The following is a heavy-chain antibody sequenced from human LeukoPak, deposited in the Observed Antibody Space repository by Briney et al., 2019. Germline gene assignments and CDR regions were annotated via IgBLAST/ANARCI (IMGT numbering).Heavy chain of an antibody. V-gene: IGHV1-2*02. CDR1: GYTFTGYY. D-gene: IGHD6-13*01. CDR3: AREPGMGYIAAAASNWFDP. Sequence: ASVKVSCNASGYTFTGYYMHWVRQAPGQGLEWMGWINPNSGGTNYAQKFQGRVTMTRDTSISTAYMELSRLRPDDTAVYYCAREPGMGYIAAAASNWFDPWGQGTLVTVSS. J-gene: IGHJ5*02. CDR2: INPNSGGT.